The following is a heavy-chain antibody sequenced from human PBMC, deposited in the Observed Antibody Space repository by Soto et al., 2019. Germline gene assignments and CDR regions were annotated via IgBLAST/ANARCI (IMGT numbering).Heavy chain of an antibody. CDR3: ARDLSGPLDY. CDR2: IWYDGIMK. D-gene: IGHD3-16*02. J-gene: IGHJ4*02. Sequence: GSLRLSCAASGFTFSNYGMHWVRQAPGKGLECVALIWYDGIMKYYADSVKGRFTISRDISNNTLYLQMDGLRAEDTALYYCARDLSGPLDYWGQGTPVTVSS. V-gene: IGHV3-33*01. CDR1: GFTFSNYG.